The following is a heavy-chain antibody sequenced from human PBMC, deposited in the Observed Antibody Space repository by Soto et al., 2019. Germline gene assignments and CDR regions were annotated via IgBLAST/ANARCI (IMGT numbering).Heavy chain of an antibody. CDR1: GYTFTSYG. D-gene: IGHD3-22*01. V-gene: IGHV1-18*04. Sequence: QVQLVQSGAEVKKPGASVKVSCKASGYTFTSYGISWVRQAPGQGLEWMGWISAYNGNTNYAQKLQGRVTMTTDTSTSTAYMELRSLRSDETAVYYCARDKGSSGYYFASDYYYYGMDVWGQGTTVTVSS. CDR3: ARDKGSSGYYFASDYYYYGMDV. J-gene: IGHJ6*02. CDR2: ISAYNGNT.